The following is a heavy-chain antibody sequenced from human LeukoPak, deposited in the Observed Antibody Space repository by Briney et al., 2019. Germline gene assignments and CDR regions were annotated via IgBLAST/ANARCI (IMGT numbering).Heavy chain of an antibody. Sequence: GESLKISCKGSGYSFTSYWIGWVRQMPGKGLEWMGIIYPGDSDTRYSPSFQGQVTISADKSISTAYLQWSSLKASDTAMYYCARLLGYCTSTSCHGGFDYWGQGTLVTVSS. CDR3: ARLLGYCTSTSCHGGFDY. CDR1: GYSFTSYW. J-gene: IGHJ4*02. CDR2: IYPGDSDT. V-gene: IGHV5-51*01. D-gene: IGHD2-2*01.